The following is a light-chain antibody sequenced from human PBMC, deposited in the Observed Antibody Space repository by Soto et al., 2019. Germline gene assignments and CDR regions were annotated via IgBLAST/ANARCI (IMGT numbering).Light chain of an antibody. CDR3: QQFCSPPPT. Sequence: DIVMTQSPDSLAVSLGERATINCKSSQSVLYSSNNKNYLAWYQQKPGQPPKLLIYWASTRESGVPDRFSGSGSGTDFTPTISSLQAEDVAVYYCQQFCSPPPTFGQGTKVEIK. J-gene: IGKJ1*01. CDR1: QSVLYSSNNKNY. V-gene: IGKV4-1*01. CDR2: WAS.